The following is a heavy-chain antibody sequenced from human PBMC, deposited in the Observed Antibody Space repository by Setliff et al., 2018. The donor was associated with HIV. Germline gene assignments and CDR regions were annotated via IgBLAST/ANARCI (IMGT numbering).Heavy chain of an antibody. V-gene: IGHV1-18*01. Sequence: ASVKVSCKASGYTFRNFAISWVRQAPGQGLEWTGWISGYNDNTNYAQKFQGRVTMTTDTTSSTSYMELRSLTSADTAMYYCARIRAAALLNAFDIWGQGTMVTVSS. CDR2: ISGYNDNT. CDR3: ARIRAAALLNAFDI. J-gene: IGHJ3*02. D-gene: IGHD6-13*01. CDR1: GYTFRNFA.